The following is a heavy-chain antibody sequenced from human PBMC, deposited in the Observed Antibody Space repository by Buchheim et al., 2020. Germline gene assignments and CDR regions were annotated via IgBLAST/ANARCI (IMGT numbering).Heavy chain of an antibody. V-gene: IGHV1-69*04. CDR1: GGTFSSYA. J-gene: IGHJ4*02. CDR3: AREATVYYDSSGRPYYFDY. CDR2: IIPILGIA. D-gene: IGHD3-22*01. Sequence: QVQLVQSGAEVKKPGSSVKVSCKASGGTFSSYAISWVRQAPGQGLEWMGRIIPILGIANYAQKFQGRVTITADKSTSTAYIELSSLRSEDTAVYYCAREATVYYDSSGRPYYFDYWGQGTL.